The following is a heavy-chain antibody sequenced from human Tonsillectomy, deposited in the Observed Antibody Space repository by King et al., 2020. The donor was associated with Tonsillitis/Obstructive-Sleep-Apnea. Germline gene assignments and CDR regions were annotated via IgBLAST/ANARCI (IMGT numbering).Heavy chain of an antibody. V-gene: IGHV1-69*12. D-gene: IGHD3-3*01. CDR3: ARDLVLSVHDFWSGYYVS. CDR1: GGTFSSYA. J-gene: IGHJ5*02. CDR2: IIPIFGTA. Sequence: QLVQSGAEVKKPGSSVKVSCKASGGTFSSYAISWVRQAPGQGLEWMGGIIPIFGTANYAQKFQGRVTITADESTSTAYMELSSLRSEDTAVYYCARDLVLSVHDFWSGYYVSWGQGTLVTVSS.